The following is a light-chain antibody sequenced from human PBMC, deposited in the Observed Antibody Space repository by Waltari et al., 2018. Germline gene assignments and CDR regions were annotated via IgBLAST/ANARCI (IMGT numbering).Light chain of an antibody. CDR3: MQGTHWPWT. CDR2: KVS. J-gene: IGKJ1*01. V-gene: IGKV2-30*02. Sequence: DVVMTQSPLSLPVTLGQPASISCRSSQSLVHSDGNTYLNWFQQRPGQSPRRLIYKVSNRDSGVPDRFSGSGSGTDFTLKISRVEAEDVGVYYCMQGTHWPWTFGQGTKVEFK. CDR1: QSLVHSDGNTY.